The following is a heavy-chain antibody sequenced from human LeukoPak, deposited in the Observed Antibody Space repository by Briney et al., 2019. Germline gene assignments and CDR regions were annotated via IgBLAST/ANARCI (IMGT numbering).Heavy chain of an antibody. V-gene: IGHV4-34*01. Sequence: SETLSLTCAVYGGSFSGYYWSWIRQPPGKGLEWIGEINHSGSTNYNPSLKSRVTISVDTSKNQFSLKLSSVTAADTAVYYCATPQGDYYDSSGYYLFDYWGQGTLVTVSS. CDR3: ATPQGDYYDSSGYYLFDY. J-gene: IGHJ4*02. D-gene: IGHD3-22*01. CDR1: GGSFSGYY. CDR2: INHSGST.